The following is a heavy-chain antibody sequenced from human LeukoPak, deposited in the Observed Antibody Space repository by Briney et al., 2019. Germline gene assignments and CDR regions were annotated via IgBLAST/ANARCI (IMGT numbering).Heavy chain of an antibody. D-gene: IGHD5-18*01. CDR2: IYSGVTT. Sequence: PRGSLRLSCAASGFTVSSNYMSWVRQAPGKGLEWVSVIYSGVTTYYADSVKGRFTISRDNSKNTLHLQMNSLRAEDTAVYYCARDQYSYAHAAHWGQGTLVTVSS. CDR1: GFTVSSNY. J-gene: IGHJ4*02. CDR3: ARDQYSYAHAAH. V-gene: IGHV3-66*01.